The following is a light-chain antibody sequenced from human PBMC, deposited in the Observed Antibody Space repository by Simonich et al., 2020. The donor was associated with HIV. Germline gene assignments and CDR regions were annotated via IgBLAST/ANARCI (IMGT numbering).Light chain of an antibody. CDR3: CSYAASYTYVL. CDR2: DVP. CDR1: SSDVCVYDY. Sequence: QSALTQPASVSGSPGQSVTIPFTGNSSDVCVYDYVSWYQHLPGKAPKLMIYDVPTRPSGVPDRFSGSKSGNTASLTISGLQAEDEADYYCCSYAASYTYVLFGGGTKLTVL. V-gene: IGLV2-11*01. J-gene: IGLJ2*01.